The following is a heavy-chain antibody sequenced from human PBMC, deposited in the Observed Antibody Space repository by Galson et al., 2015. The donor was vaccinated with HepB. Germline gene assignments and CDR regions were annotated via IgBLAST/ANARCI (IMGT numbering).Heavy chain of an antibody. Sequence: SLRLSCAASGFTFSSYSMNWVRQAPGKGLEWVSSISSSSSYIYYADSVKGRFTISRDNAKNSLYLQMNSLRAEDTAVYYCARDGYVVPAAIGYWGQGTLVTVSS. V-gene: IGHV3-21*01. D-gene: IGHD2-2*01. CDR1: GFTFSSYS. CDR3: ARDGYVVPAAIGY. CDR2: ISSSSSYI. J-gene: IGHJ4*02.